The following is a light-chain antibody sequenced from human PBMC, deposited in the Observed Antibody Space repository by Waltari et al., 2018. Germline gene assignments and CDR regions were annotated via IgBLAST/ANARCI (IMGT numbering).Light chain of an antibody. CDR3: QTWGNGIRV. Sequence: QLVVTQPPSASASLGASVKLTCALSSGHSNFVIAWHQQQLGQGPRFLMQLYSNGSPTKGAGTPHRFSGSSSGAERVLISASLQSADEADYYCQTWGNGIRVFGGGTKLTVL. CDR2: LYSNGSP. V-gene: IGLV4-69*01. CDR1: SGHSNFV. J-gene: IGLJ3*02.